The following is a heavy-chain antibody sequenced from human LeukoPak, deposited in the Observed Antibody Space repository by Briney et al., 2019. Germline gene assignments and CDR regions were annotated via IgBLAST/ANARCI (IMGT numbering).Heavy chain of an antibody. D-gene: IGHD2-15*01. CDR2: INRDGSST. CDR3: AKEGGSSFDY. CDR1: GFTFSSYW. Sequence: PGGSLRLSCAASGFTFSSYWMHWVRQAPGKGLFWVSSINRDGSSTRSADSVKGRFTISRDNAKNTLYLQMNSLRAEDTAVYYCAKEGGSSFDYWGQGTLATVSS. J-gene: IGHJ4*02. V-gene: IGHV3-74*01.